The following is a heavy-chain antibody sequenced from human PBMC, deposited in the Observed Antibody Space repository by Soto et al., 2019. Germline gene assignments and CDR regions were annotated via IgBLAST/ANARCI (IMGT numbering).Heavy chain of an antibody. CDR1: GFTFDDYA. J-gene: IGHJ1*01. CDR2: INWNSGSI. CDR3: VKDESINWYSGHFRH. D-gene: IGHD6-13*01. V-gene: IGHV3-9*01. Sequence: GGSLRLSCAASGFTFDDYAMHWVRQAPGKGLEWVSGINWNSGSIGYADSVKGRFAISRGNAKNSLHLQMNSLRAEDTAFYYCVKDESINWYSGHFRHWGQGTLVTVSS.